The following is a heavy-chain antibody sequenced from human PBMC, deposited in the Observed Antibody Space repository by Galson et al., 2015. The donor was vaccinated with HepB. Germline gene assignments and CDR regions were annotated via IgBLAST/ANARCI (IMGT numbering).Heavy chain of an antibody. CDR3: ASRDYGDYLPSN. V-gene: IGHV3-30*03. J-gene: IGHJ4*02. CDR1: GFTFSSYG. CDR2: ISYDGSNK. Sequence: SLRLSCATSGFTFSSYGMHWVRQAPGKGLEWVALISYDGSNKYYADSVKGRFTISRDNSKNTLYLQMNSLRAEDTAVYYCASRDYGDYLPSNWDQGTLVTVSS. D-gene: IGHD4-17*01.